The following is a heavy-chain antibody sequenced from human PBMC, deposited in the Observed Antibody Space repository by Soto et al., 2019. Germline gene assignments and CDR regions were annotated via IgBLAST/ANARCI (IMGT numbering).Heavy chain of an antibody. CDR3: AKPYGVHIRHFDY. V-gene: IGHV3-30-3*01. Sequence: QVQLVESGGGVVQPGRSLRLSCAASGFTFSSLAMHWVRQTPGKGLEWVALISTDGSDKSYADSVEGRFTISRDNSKNTLFLQMNSLRDHDTAVYYCAKPYGVHIRHFDYWGQGTLVTVSS. J-gene: IGHJ4*02. CDR2: ISTDGSDK. CDR1: GFTFSSLA. D-gene: IGHD4-17*01.